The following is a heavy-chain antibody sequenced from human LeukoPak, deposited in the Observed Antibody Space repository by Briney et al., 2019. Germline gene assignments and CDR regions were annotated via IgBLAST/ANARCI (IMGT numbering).Heavy chain of an antibody. Sequence: SETLSLTCAVYGGSLSGYYWSWIRQPPGKGLEWIGEINHSGSTNYNPSLKSRVTISVDTSKNQFSLKLSSVTAADTAVYYCARGLIPRTDWFDPWGQGTLVTVSS. J-gene: IGHJ5*02. CDR1: GGSLSGYY. CDR2: INHSGST. V-gene: IGHV4-34*01. CDR3: ARGLIPRTDWFDP. D-gene: IGHD2-8*01.